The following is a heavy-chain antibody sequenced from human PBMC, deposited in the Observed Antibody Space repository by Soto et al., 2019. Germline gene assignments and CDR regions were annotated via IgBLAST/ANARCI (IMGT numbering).Heavy chain of an antibody. J-gene: IGHJ4*02. CDR3: ARVSHHYGDSPFDY. CDR1: GGSISSGGYY. CDR2: IYYSGST. D-gene: IGHD4-17*01. Sequence: SETLSLTCTVSGGSISSGGYYWSWIRQHPGKGLEWIGYIYYSGSTYYNPSLKSRVTISVDTSKNQFSLKLSSVTAADTAVYYCARVSHHYGDSPFDYWGQGTLVTVSS. V-gene: IGHV4-31*03.